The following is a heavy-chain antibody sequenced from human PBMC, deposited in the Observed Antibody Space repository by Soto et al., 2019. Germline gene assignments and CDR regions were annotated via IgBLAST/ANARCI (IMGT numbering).Heavy chain of an antibody. CDR1: GFTFRDYA. CDR2: ITGSSSNL. Sequence: EVQLLESGGGLEQPGGSLRLSCAASGFTFRDYAMSWARQAPGKGLEWVTTITGSSSNLYYSDSVKGRFAISRDNSKNTLYLQMDSLTAEDTAVYYCAKGGAVYGLLTHDYWGQGTLVTVSS. V-gene: IGHV3-23*01. J-gene: IGHJ4*02. CDR3: AKGGAVYGLLTHDY. D-gene: IGHD3-9*01.